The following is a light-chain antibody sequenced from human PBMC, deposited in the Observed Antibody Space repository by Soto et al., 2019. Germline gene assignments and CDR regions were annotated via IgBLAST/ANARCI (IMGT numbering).Light chain of an antibody. CDR2: AAS. V-gene: IGKV1-39*01. CDR3: QQSSSTPLT. J-gene: IGKJ4*01. Sequence: DIQMTQSPSSLSASVGDRVSITCRASQSINSYLNWYQQKPGKAPKLLIYAASNLQSGVPSRFSGSRSGTDFTLTISSLQPEDFATYYCQQSSSTPLTFGGGTKVEIK. CDR1: QSINSY.